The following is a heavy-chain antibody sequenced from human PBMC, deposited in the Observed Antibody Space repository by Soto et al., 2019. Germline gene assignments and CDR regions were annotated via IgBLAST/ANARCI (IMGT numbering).Heavy chain of an antibody. D-gene: IGHD2-21*01. V-gene: IGHV3-48*03. J-gene: IGHJ4*02. CDR3: ARSGGDYRLFDS. CDR2: MTGSGSAI. Sequence: EVQLVESGGGLVQPGGSLRLSCAASGFSFSNSEMNWFRQAPGKGLEWVSHMTGSGSAIYYAYSVKGRFTISRDNAKNSLYLQLNSLIAEDTALYYGARSGGDYRLFDSWGQGILVTVSS. CDR1: GFSFSNSE.